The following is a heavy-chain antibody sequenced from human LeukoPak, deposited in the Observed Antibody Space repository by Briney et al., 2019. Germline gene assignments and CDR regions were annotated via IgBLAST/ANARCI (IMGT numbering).Heavy chain of an antibody. CDR1: GYSISSSYY. V-gene: IGHV4-38-2*02. J-gene: IGHJ4*02. Sequence: SETLSLTCTVSGYSISSSYYWGWIRQPPGMGLEWIGNIYHTGNTYYNPSLNSRVTISLDTSRNQFSLYLNSVTAADTAVYYCAKAGAQGANWGYFDYWGQGTLVTVSS. CDR2: IYHTGNT. D-gene: IGHD7-27*01. CDR3: AKAGAQGANWGYFDY.